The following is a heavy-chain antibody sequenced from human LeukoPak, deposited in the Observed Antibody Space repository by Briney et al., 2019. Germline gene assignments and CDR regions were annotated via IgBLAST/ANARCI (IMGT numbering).Heavy chain of an antibody. J-gene: IGHJ4*02. CDR1: GDSISSTSW. Sequence: ASETLSLTCGVSGDSISSTSWWSWVRQPPGKGLEWIGEMHHSGNTNNNPSLKSRVTISVDKSKNQFSLKLSSVTAADTAVYYCARTYCSGSSCFYFDYWGQGTLVTVSS. CDR2: MHHSGNT. D-gene: IGHD2-15*01. CDR3: ARTYCSGSSCFYFDY. V-gene: IGHV4-4*02.